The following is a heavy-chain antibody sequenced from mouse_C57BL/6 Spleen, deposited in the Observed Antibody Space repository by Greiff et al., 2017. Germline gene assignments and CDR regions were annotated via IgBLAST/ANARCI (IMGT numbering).Heavy chain of an antibody. J-gene: IGHJ2*01. V-gene: IGHV5-16*01. CDR2: INYDGSST. CDR3: ARSYLLWYFDY. Sequence: EVKLVESEGGLVQPGSSMKLSCTASGFTFSDYYMAWVRQVPEKGLEWVANINYDGSSTYYLDSLKSRFIISRDNAKNILYLQMSSLKSEDTATYYCARSYLLWYFDYWGQGTTLTVSS. D-gene: IGHD2-1*01. CDR1: GFTFSDYY.